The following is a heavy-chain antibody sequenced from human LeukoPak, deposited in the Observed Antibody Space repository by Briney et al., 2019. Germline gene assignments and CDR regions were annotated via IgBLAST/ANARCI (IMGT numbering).Heavy chain of an antibody. V-gene: IGHV1-18*01. CDR2: ISAYNGNT. J-gene: IGHJ4*02. CDR3: ARDWGYCSSTSCYLV. CDR1: GYTFTSYG. D-gene: IGHD2-2*01. Sequence: GASVKVSCKASGYTFTSYGISWVRQAPGQGLEWMGWISAYNGNTNYAQKLQGRVTMTTDTSTSTAYMELRSLRSDDTAVYYCARDWGYCSSTSCYLVWDQGTLVTVSS.